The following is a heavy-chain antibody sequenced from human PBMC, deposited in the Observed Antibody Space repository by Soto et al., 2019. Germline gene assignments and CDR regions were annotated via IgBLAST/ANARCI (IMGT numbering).Heavy chain of an antibody. CDR2: IYYSGST. J-gene: IGHJ5*02. D-gene: IGHD2-2*01. CDR3: ARDRSSTRNWFDP. CDR1: GGSISSGGYY. Sequence: PSETLSLTCTVSGGSISSGGYYWSWIRQHPGKGLEWIGYIYYSGSTYYNPSLKSRVTISVDTSKNQFSLKLSSVTAADTAVYYCARDRSSTRNWFDPWGQGTLVTVSS. V-gene: IGHV4-31*03.